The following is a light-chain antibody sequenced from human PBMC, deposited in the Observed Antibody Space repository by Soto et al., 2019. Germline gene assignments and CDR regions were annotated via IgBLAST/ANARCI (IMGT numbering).Light chain of an antibody. Sequence: EIVLTQSPGTLSLSPGERATLSCRASQSVSSSYLAWYQQKPGQAPRLLIYGTSSRATAIPDRFSGSGSGTDCNLTISRLEPEYFSVYYCQQYGSSSWTFGQGTKVEIK. V-gene: IGKV3-20*01. CDR2: GTS. CDR1: QSVSSSY. J-gene: IGKJ1*01. CDR3: QQYGSSSWT.